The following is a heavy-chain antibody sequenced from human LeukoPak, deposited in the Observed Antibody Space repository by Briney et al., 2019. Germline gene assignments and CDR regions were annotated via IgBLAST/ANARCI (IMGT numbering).Heavy chain of an antibody. D-gene: IGHD5-18*01. J-gene: IGHJ6*03. V-gene: IGHV4-59*01. CDR1: GGSISSYY. CDR3: ARRRGYSYGNYYYYYYMDV. CDR2: IYYSGST. Sequence: PSETLSLTCTVSGGSISSYYWSWIRQPPGKGLEWIGYIYYSGSTNYNPSLKSRVTISVDTSKNQFSLKLSSVTAADTAVYYCARRRGYSYGNYYYYYYMDVWGKGTTVTISS.